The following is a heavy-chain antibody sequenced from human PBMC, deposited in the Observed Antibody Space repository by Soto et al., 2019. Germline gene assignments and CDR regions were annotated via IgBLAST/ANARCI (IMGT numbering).Heavy chain of an antibody. Sequence: ASVKVSCKASGYTFTSYAMHWVRQAPGQRLEWMGWINAGNGNTKYSQKFQGRVTITRDTSASTAYMELSSLRSEDTAVYYCARVPGELGYFDYWGQGTLVTVSS. J-gene: IGHJ4*02. CDR1: GYTFTSYA. CDR2: INAGNGNT. CDR3: ARVPGELGYFDY. D-gene: IGHD1-26*01. V-gene: IGHV1-3*01.